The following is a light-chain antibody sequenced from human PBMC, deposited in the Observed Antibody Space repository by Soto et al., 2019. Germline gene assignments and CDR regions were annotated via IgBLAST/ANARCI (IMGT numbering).Light chain of an antibody. V-gene: IGKV3-20*01. Sequence: EIVLTQSPGTLSLSPGERATLSCRASQSVTSNYLAWYQQKPGQAPSLLIYGASARAAGIPDRFSGSGTGTDFALTISGLEPEDFAVYFCQQYASLPWTFGQGTKVDIK. CDR3: QQYASLPWT. J-gene: IGKJ1*01. CDR1: QSVTSNY. CDR2: GAS.